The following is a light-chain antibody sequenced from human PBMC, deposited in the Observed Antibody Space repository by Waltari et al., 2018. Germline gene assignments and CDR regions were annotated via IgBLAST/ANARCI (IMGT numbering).Light chain of an antibody. J-gene: IGLJ3*02. CDR2: AKD. V-gene: IGLV3-19*01. CDR1: SVRNSF. Sequence: SSELTQDPAVSVALGQTVRITCQGDSVRNSFASWYQQKPGLAPLLILHAKDNRPPGIPAGFSVSSSGNTAALTIAGAQAEEEADYYCSCRDSGARLFGGGTKLTVL. CDR3: SCRDSGARL.